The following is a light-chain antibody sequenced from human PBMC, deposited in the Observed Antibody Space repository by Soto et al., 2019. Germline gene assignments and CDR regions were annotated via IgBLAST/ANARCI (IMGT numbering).Light chain of an antibody. Sequence: EIVMTQSPATLSVSPGERATLSCRASQSVSDYLAWYQQTPGQPPRLLIYTASTMATGIPARFSGSGSGTEFTLTISSLQSEDFAVYYCQQYSNWPRTFCQGTRVEIK. CDR1: QSVSDY. V-gene: IGKV3-15*01. CDR3: QQYSNWPRT. J-gene: IGKJ1*01. CDR2: TAS.